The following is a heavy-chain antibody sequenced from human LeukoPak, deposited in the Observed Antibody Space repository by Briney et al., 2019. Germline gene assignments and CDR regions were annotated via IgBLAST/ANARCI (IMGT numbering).Heavy chain of an antibody. J-gene: IGHJ4*02. CDR3: TRGRVTMIRGVIAYFDY. D-gene: IGHD3-10*01. CDR1: GFTVGDYA. V-gene: IGHV3-49*04. Sequence: PGGSLRLSCTASGFTVGDYAMSWVRQAPGKGLEWVGFIRSKAYGGTTEYAASVKGRFTISRDDSKSIAYLQMNSLKTEDTAVYHCTRGRVTMIRGVIAYFDYWGQGTLVTVSS. CDR2: IRSKAYGGTT.